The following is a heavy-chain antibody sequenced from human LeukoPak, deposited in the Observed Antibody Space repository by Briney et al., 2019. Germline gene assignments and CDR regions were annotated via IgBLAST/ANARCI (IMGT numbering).Heavy chain of an antibody. V-gene: IGHV4-39*07. CDR2: IYYSGST. CDR3: AREGSSGSFDY. Sequence: SGTLSLTCTVSGGSISSSSYYWGWIRPPPGKGLEWIGSIYYSGSTYYNPSLKSRVTISVDTSKNQFSLKLSSVTAADTAVYYCAREGSSGSFDYWGQGTLVTVSS. J-gene: IGHJ4*02. CDR1: GGSISSSSYY. D-gene: IGHD6-13*01.